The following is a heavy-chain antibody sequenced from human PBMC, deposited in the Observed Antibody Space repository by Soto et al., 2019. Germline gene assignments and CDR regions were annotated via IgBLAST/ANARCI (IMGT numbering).Heavy chain of an antibody. D-gene: IGHD3-10*01. CDR3: AGLWFGDRAIDY. V-gene: IGHV3-23*01. CDR2: ISGSGGST. J-gene: IGHJ4*02. Sequence: EVQLLESGGGLVQPGGSLRLSCEASGFTFSTYAMSWVRQAPGKGLEWVSAISGSGGSTYYADSVKGRFTISRDNSKNTLYLQMNSLRAEDTAVYYCAGLWFGDRAIDYWGQGTLVTVSS. CDR1: GFTFSTYA.